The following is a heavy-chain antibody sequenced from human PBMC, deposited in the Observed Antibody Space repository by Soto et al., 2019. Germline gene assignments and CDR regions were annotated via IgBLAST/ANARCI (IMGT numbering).Heavy chain of an antibody. CDR3: ARGMTAIPFYVY. J-gene: IGHJ4*02. CDR2: INHSGST. CDR1: GGSFSGYY. D-gene: IGHD2-21*02. Sequence: PSETLSLTCAVYGGSFSGYYWSWIRQPPGKGLEWIGEINHSGSTNYNPSLKSRVTISVDTSKNQFSLKLSSVTAADTAVYYCARGMTAIPFYVYWGQGTLVTVSS. V-gene: IGHV4-34*01.